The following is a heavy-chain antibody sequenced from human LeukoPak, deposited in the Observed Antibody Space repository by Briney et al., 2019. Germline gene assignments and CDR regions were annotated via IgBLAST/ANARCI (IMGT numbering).Heavy chain of an antibody. CDR2: IISSGSTI. D-gene: IGHD4-11*01. J-gene: IGHJ6*02. Sequence: GGSLRLSCAASGFTFSDYYMSWIRQAPGKGLEWVSYIISSGSTIYYADSVKGRFTISRDNAKNSLCLQMNSLRAEDTAVYYCASPFYSNYYYYYGMDVWGQGTTATVSS. V-gene: IGHV3-11*01. CDR1: GFTFSDYY. CDR3: ASPFYSNYYYYYGMDV.